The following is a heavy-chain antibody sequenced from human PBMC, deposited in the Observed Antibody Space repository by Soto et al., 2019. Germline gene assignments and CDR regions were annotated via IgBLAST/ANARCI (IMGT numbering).Heavy chain of an antibody. CDR3: AKFRATYCGGDCYGMDV. J-gene: IGHJ6*02. D-gene: IGHD2-21*01. CDR2: ISYDGSNK. Sequence: QVQLVESGGGVVQPGRSLRLSCAASGFTFSSYGMHWVRQAPGKGLEGVAVISYDGSNKYYADSVKGRFTISRDNSKNTLYLQMNSLRAEDTAVYYCAKFRATYCGGDCYGMDVWGQGTTVTVSS. V-gene: IGHV3-30*18. CDR1: GFTFSSYG.